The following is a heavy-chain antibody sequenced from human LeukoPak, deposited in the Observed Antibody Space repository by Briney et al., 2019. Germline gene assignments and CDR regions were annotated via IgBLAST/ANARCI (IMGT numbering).Heavy chain of an antibody. J-gene: IGHJ4*01. CDR3: VRDKYDRSNYAYFGS. V-gene: IGHV3-21*01. D-gene: IGHD3-22*01. CDR2: ISAGGDFV. CDR1: GFPFSTHS. Sequence: GSLRLSCAASGFPFSTHSLNWVRQAPGKGLGWVSSISAGGDFVYYGDSVRGRFTMSRDNAKNSLHLQMDSLKAEDTAVYYFVRDKYDRSNYAYFGSWGHGTLVTVSS.